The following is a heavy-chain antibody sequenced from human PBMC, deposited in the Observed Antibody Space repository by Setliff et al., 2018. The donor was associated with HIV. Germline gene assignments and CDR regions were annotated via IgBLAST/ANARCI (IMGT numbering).Heavy chain of an antibody. D-gene: IGHD3-22*01. CDR3: ARDYYHSSGYWAMAFDL. V-gene: IGHV4-59*01. J-gene: IGHJ3*01. CDR2: IHYSGST. Sequence: SETLSLTCAVYGGSFSGYYWNWIRQPPGKGLELIGYIHYSGSTKYNPSLKSRLTISIDTSKNQFSLKLNSVTAADTAVYYCARDYYHSSGYWAMAFDLWGQGTVVTVS. CDR1: GGSFSGYY.